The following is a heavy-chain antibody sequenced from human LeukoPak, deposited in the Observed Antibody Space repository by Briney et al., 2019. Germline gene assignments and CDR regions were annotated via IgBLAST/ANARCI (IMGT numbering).Heavy chain of an antibody. Sequence: SETLSLTCTVSGVSIRSSYYYWGWIRQPPGKGLEWIGSIYDSGSTYYNPSLKSRVTISVDTSKNQFSLKLSSVTAADTAVYYCARDQSGGWSLDYWGQGTLVTVSS. CDR1: GVSIRSSYYY. V-gene: IGHV4-39*07. J-gene: IGHJ4*02. CDR3: ARDQSGGWSLDY. CDR2: IYDSGST. D-gene: IGHD6-19*01.